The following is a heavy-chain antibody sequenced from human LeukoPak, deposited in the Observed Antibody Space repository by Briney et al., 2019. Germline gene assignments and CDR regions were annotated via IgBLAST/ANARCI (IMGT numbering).Heavy chain of an antibody. CDR2: IRYDGSNK. V-gene: IGHV3-30*02. J-gene: IGHJ4*02. CDR1: GFTFSSYG. CDR3: AKVRATYDSSGPWYFDY. D-gene: IGHD3-22*01. Sequence: GGSLRLSCAASGFTFSSYGMHWFRQAPGKGLEWVAFIRYDGSNKYYADSVKGRFTISRDNSKNTLYLQMNSLRAEDTAVYYCAKVRATYDSSGPWYFDYWGQGTLVTVSS.